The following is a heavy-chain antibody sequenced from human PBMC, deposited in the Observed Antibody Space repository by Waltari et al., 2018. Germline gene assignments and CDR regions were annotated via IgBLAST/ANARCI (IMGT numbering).Heavy chain of an antibody. Sequence: QVQLVESGGGVVQPGRSLRLSCAASGFTFMSYAMHWVRQAQGKGLEWVAVISYDGSNQYYADSVKGRFTISRDNSKNTLYRQMNSLRAEDTAVYYCASPYSLDFDYWGQGTLVTVSS. J-gene: IGHJ4*02. CDR2: ISYDGSNQ. D-gene: IGHD2-15*01. V-gene: IGHV3-30-3*01. CDR3: ASPYSLDFDY. CDR1: GFTFMSYA.